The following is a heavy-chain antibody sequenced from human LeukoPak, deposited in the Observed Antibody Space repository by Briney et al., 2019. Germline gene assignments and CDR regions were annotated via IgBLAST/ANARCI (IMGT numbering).Heavy chain of an antibody. CDR3: ARDNSVGDTAWWFDP. D-gene: IGHD1-26*01. V-gene: IGHV1-46*01. Sequence: ASVKVSCKASGYTFTSYYMHWVRQAPGQGLEGMGLINPSGSSTSYAQKFQGRLSLTRDMSTSTDYMELSSLRSEDTAVYYCARDNSVGDTAWWFDPWGQGTLVTVSS. J-gene: IGHJ5*02. CDR1: GYTFTSYY. CDR2: INPSGSST.